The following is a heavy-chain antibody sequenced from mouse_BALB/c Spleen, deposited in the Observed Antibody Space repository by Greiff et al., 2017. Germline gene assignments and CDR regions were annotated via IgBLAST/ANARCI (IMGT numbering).Heavy chain of an antibody. CDR3: ARSTWLRRDEGYFDV. J-gene: IGHJ1*01. D-gene: IGHD2-2*01. CDR1: GYTFSSYW. V-gene: IGHV1-9*01. CDR2: ILPGSGST. Sequence: QVQLQQSGAELMKPGASVKISCKATGYTFSSYWIEWVKQRPGHGLEWIGEILPGSGSTNYNEKFKGKATFTADTSSNTAYMQLSSLTSEDSAVYYCARSTWLRRDEGYFDVWGAGTTVTVSS.